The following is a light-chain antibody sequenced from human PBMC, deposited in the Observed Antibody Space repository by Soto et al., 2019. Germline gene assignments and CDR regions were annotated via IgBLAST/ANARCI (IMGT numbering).Light chain of an antibody. CDR3: QSCDSSLSAYV. Sequence: QSVLTQPPSVSGAPGQRVTISCTGSSSNIGARFDVHWYQQLPGSAPKLLIYSNNNRPSGVPDRFSVSRSATSASLAITGLQAADEADYYCQSCDSSLSAYVFGTATKLTVL. CDR2: SNN. V-gene: IGLV1-40*01. J-gene: IGLJ1*01. CDR1: SSNIGARFD.